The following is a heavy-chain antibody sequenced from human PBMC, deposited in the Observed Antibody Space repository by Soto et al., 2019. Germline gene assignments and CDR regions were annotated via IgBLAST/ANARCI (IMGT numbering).Heavy chain of an antibody. J-gene: IGHJ5*02. CDR2: INQDGSDK. CDR1: GFTFGIHW. D-gene: IGHD2-21*01. Sequence: EVQVVESGGGLVQPGGSLRLSCTASGFTFGIHWMTWVRQVPGKGLEWVANINQDGSDKYYVDSVKGRFIISRDNAKDSVYLQMNSLRVEDTAVYYCATSMRHTLDRWGQGTLVTVS. V-gene: IGHV3-7*01. CDR3: ATSMRHTLDR.